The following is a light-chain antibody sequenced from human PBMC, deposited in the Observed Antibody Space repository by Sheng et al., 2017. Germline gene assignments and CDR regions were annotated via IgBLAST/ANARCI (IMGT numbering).Light chain of an antibody. J-gene: IGKJ2*01. CDR1: QNIDRF. CDR3: QHFNNWPPRYT. CDR2: AAS. Sequence: EMVLTQSPASLSMSPGQRATLSCRASQNIDRFLAWYQQKPGQAPRLLIYAASTRATGIPLRFSGSGSGTEFTLTISSLQSDDFAVYYCQHFNNWPPRYTFGQGTRVEIK. V-gene: IGKV3-15*01.